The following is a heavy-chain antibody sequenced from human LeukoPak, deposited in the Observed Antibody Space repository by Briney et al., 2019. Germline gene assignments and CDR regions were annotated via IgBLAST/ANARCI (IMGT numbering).Heavy chain of an antibody. CDR2: INPTGGST. J-gene: IGHJ4*02. CDR1: GYTFPSYF. CDR3: TRTAARRFDY. V-gene: IGHV1-46*01. D-gene: IGHD6-6*01. Sequence: ASVKVSCKASGYTFPSYFMHWVRQAPGQGLEWMGIINPTGGSTTYAQKFQGRVTMTRDTSTSTVYMELSSLRSDDTAVYYCTRTAARRFDYWGQGTLVTVSS.